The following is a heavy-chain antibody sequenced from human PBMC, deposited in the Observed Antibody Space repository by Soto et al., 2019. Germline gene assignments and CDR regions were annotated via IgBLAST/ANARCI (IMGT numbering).Heavy chain of an antibody. D-gene: IGHD1-26*01. CDR2: TYYRSKWST. CDR1: GDSDSSKSAA. Sequence: SQTLSLTCAISGDSDSSKSAAWNWIRQSPSRGLEWLGRTYYRSKWSTDYAVSVKSRITINPDTSKNQFSLQLNSVTPEDTAVYYCTRALSGSYDSWGQGTLVTVSS. CDR3: TRALSGSYDS. J-gene: IGHJ5*01. V-gene: IGHV6-1*01.